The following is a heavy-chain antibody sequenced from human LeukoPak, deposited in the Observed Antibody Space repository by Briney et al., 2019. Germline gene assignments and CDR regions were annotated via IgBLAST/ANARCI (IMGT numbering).Heavy chain of an antibody. CDR1: GGSNSSSSYY. V-gene: IGHV4-39*01. CDR3: AGRTIFGVGRTGNAYN. J-gene: IGHJ1*01. Sequence: SETLSLTCTVSGGSNSSSSYYWGWIRQPPGKGLEWIGSIYYSGSTYYNSSLKSRVTISVDTSKNQFSLKLSSVTAADTAVYYCAGRTIFGVGRTGNAYNSGQGALCTVSS. D-gene: IGHD3-3*01. CDR2: IYYSGST.